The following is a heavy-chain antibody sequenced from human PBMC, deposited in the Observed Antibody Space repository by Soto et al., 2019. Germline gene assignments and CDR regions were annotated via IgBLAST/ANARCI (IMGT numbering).Heavy chain of an antibody. CDR2: INHSGST. D-gene: IGHD2-15*01. CDR1: GGSFSGYY. J-gene: IGHJ6*03. CDR3: ARALKYCSGGSSYSTYLYYYYYMDV. V-gene: IGHV4-34*01. Sequence: QVQLQQWGAGLLKPSETLSLTCAVYGGSFSGYYWSWIRQPPGKGLEWIGEINHSGSTNYNPSLKSRVTISVDTSKNEFSLKLSSVTAADTAVYYCARALKYCSGGSSYSTYLYYYYYMDVWGKRTTVTVSS.